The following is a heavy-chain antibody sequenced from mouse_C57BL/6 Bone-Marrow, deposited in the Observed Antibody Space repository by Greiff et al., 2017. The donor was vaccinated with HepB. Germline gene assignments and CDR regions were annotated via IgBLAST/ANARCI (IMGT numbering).Heavy chain of an antibody. CDR3: ARNDYVSFDY. J-gene: IGHJ2*01. CDR1: GYAFTNYL. D-gene: IGHD2-4*01. V-gene: IGHV1-54*01. Sequence: QVQLKQSGAELVRPGTSVKVSCKASGYAFTNYLIEWVKQRPGQGLEWIGVINPGSGGTNYNEKFKGKATLTADKSSSTAYMQLSSLTSEDSAVYFCARNDYVSFDYWGQGTTLTVSS. CDR2: INPGSGGT.